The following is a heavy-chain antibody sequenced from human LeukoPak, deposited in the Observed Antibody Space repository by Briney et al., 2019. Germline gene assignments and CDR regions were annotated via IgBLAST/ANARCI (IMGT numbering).Heavy chain of an antibody. CDR3: AKDLGRAIALELDY. V-gene: IGHV3-9*01. CDR2: ISWNSGSI. D-gene: IGHD3-10*01. CDR1: GFTFDDYA. J-gene: IGHJ4*02. Sequence: GRSLRLSCAASGFTFDDYAMHWVRQAPGKGLEWVSGISWNSGSIGYADSVKGRFTISRDNAKNSLYLQMNSLRAEDTALYYRAKDLGRAIALELDYWGQGTLVTVSS.